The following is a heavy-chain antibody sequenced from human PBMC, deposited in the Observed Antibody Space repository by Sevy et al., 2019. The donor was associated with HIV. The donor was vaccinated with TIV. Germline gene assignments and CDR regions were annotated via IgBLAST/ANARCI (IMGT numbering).Heavy chain of an antibody. J-gene: IGHJ1*01. CDR3: PSDSSGRYGFLQH. CDR2: IYYSGST. V-gene: IGHV4-39*01. Sequence: SETLSLTCTVSGGSISSSSYYWGWIRQPPGKGLEWIGTIYYSGSTYYNPSLKSRVTMSVDTSKNQFSLKLSSVTAADTAVYYCPSDSSGRYGFLQHRGQGTLVTVSS. D-gene: IGHD6-19*01. CDR1: GGSISSSSYY.